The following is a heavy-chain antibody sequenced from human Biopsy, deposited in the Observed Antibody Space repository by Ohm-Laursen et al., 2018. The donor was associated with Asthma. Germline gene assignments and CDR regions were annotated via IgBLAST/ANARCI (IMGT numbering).Heavy chain of an antibody. CDR2: ISAYNGNT. D-gene: IGHD1-26*01. CDR3: ARAGALIVGATMGY. Sequence: ESSVKVSCKASGGTFSSYAISWVRQAPGQGLEWMGWISAYNGNTNYAQKLQGRVTMTTDTSTSTAYMELRSLRSDDTAVYYCARAGALIVGATMGYWGQGTLVTVSS. CDR1: GGTFSSYA. J-gene: IGHJ4*02. V-gene: IGHV1-18*01.